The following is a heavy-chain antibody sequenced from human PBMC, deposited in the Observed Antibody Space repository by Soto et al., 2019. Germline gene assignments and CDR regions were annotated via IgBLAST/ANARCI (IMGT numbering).Heavy chain of an antibody. V-gene: IGHV4-39*01. D-gene: IGHD4-17*01. CDR1: GGSISSSIYY. CDR3: ARQEYGDDGEVGYFQH. Sequence: QLQLQESGPGLVKPSETLSLTCTVSGGSISSSIYYWAWIRQPPGKGLEWIGSINYSGSTYYNPSLKRRVIISVDTSKNQFSLKLSSVTAADTAVYYGARQEYGDDGEVGYFQHGGQGTLVTVSS. J-gene: IGHJ1*01. CDR2: INYSGST.